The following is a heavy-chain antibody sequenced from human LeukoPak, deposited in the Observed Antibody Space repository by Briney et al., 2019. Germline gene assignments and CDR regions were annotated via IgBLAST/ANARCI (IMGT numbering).Heavy chain of an antibody. CDR1: GFTFSSYS. CDR3: AKDFRVVVPAAGGGY. J-gene: IGHJ4*02. V-gene: IGHV3-21*01. CDR2: ISSSSSYI. D-gene: IGHD2-2*01. Sequence: GGSLRLSCAASGFTFSSYSMNWVRQAPGKGLEWVSSISSSSSYIYYADSVKGRFTISRDNAKNSLYLQMNSLRAEDTAVYYCAKDFRVVVPAAGGGYWGQGTLVTVSS.